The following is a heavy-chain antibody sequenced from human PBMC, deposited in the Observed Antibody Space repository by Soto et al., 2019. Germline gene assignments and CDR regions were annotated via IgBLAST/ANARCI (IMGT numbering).Heavy chain of an antibody. V-gene: IGHV1-69*13. CDR2: IIPIFGTA. CDR1: GYTFTSYY. J-gene: IGHJ4*02. CDR3: ARMMGYDSSGYPRYFDY. D-gene: IGHD3-22*01. Sequence: SVKVSCKASGYTFTSYYMHWVRQAPGQGLEWMGGIIPIFGTANYAQKFQGRVTITADESTSTAYMELSSPRSEDTAVYYCARMMGYDSSGYPRYFDYWGQGTLVTVSS.